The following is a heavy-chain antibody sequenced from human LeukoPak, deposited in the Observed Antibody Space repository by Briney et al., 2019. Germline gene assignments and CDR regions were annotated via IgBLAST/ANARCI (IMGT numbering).Heavy chain of an antibody. V-gene: IGHV3-30*02. CDR1: GFTFSNYG. D-gene: IGHD3-10*01. Sequence: GGSLRLSCATSGFTFSNYGMHWVRQAPGKGLEWVAVIWHDGSNKYYADSVKGRFTISRDNSKNTLYLQMNSLRAEDTAVYYCAKGVRGSFDYWGQGTLVTVSS. J-gene: IGHJ4*02. CDR3: AKGVRGSFDY. CDR2: IWHDGSNK.